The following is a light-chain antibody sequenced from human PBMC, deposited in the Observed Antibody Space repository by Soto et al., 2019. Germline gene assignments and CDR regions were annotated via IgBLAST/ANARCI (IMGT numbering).Light chain of an antibody. CDR1: SSNIGRNF. J-gene: IGLJ1*01. V-gene: IGLV1-44*01. Sequence: QSVLTQPPSASGTPGQRVTISCSGSSSNIGRNFVNWYQQLPGTAPKLLIYTNNQRPSGVPDRFSGSKSGTSASLAISGLQSEDDADYYCAAWDDSLNVYVFATGTQLTVL. CDR2: TNN. CDR3: AAWDDSLNVYV.